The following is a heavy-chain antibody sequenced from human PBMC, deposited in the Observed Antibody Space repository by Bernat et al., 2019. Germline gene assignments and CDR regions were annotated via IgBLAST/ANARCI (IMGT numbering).Heavy chain of an antibody. V-gene: IGHV1-69-2*01. J-gene: IGHJ4*03. CDR1: GYTFTDYY. CDR2: INPNNGGT. D-gene: IGHD3-22*01. CDR3: ASSYYYGSSYGWFAY. Sequence: EVQLQQSGPELVKPGASVKISCKASGYTFTDYYMNWVKQSHGESLEWIGDINPNNGGTSYNQKFKGKATLSVDKSSSTAYMELRSLTSEDSAVYYCASSYYYGSSYGWFAYWGQGTLVTVS.